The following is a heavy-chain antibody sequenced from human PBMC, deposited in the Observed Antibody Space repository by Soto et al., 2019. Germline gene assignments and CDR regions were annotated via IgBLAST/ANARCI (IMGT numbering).Heavy chain of an antibody. D-gene: IGHD5-18*01. CDR2: INHSGST. CDR3: ARGGWRAMGHS. J-gene: IGHJ4*02. Sequence: QVQLQQWGAGLLKPSETRSLTCAVYGGSFSGYYWSWIRQPPGKGLEWIGEINHSGSTNYNPSLKRXXTXSXATSKNQFSLKLSSVTAADTAVYYCARGGWRAMGHSWGQGTLVTVSS. CDR1: GGSFSGYY. V-gene: IGHV4-34*01.